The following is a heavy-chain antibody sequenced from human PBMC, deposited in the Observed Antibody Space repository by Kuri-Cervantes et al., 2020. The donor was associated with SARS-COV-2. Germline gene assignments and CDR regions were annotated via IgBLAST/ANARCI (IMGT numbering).Heavy chain of an antibody. V-gene: IGHV3-21*01. Sequence: GESLKISCAASGFTFSSYSMNWVRQAPGKGLEWVSSISSSSSYIYYADSVKGRFTISRDNSKNTLYIQMNNMRREDTAVYFCVRGRVGVQDFWGQGTLVTVSS. CDR3: VRGRVGVQDF. J-gene: IGHJ4*02. D-gene: IGHD2-21*01. CDR2: ISSSSSYI. CDR1: GFTFSSYS.